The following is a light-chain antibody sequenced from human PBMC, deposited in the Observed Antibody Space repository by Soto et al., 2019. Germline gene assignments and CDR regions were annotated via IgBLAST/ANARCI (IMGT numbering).Light chain of an antibody. V-gene: IGKV1D-16*01. CDR2: DTS. CDR3: QQYYSYWT. CDR1: QDISSW. Sequence: DIQMTQSPSSVSASVGDRVTMTSRASQDISSWLAWYQQKPGKAPKLLIYDTSSLQSGVPPRFSGSRSGTDFSLTISSLQPDDFATYYCQQYYSYWTFGQGTKVDIK. J-gene: IGKJ1*01.